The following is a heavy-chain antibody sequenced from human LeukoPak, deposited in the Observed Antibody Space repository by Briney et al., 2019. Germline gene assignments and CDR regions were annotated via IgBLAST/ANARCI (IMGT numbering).Heavy chain of an antibody. Sequence: KNGESLKISCKGSRYTFTNYWIAWVRQMPGKGLEWMGIIYPGDSNTRYSPSFQGQVTISADKSISTAYLQWSSLRASDTAMYYCARRRDLYSGSYYPFDYWGQGTLVTVSS. CDR3: ARRRDLYSGSYYPFDY. J-gene: IGHJ4*02. CDR1: RYTFTNYW. CDR2: IYPGDSNT. V-gene: IGHV5-51*01. D-gene: IGHD1-26*01.